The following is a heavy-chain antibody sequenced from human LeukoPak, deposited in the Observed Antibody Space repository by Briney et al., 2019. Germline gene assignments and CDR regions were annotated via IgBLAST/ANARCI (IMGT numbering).Heavy chain of an antibody. CDR1: GYTFTDYY. CDR2: INPNSGGT. Sequence: ASVKVSCKASGYTFTDYYIHWVRQAPGQGLEWMGWINPNSGGTNYGQKFQGRVTMTRDMSISTGYMELSRLRSDDTAVYYCARTPSYCSGANCYPFYFDYRGQGTLVTVSS. J-gene: IGHJ4*02. D-gene: IGHD2-15*01. V-gene: IGHV1-2*02. CDR3: ARTPSYCSGANCYPFYFDY.